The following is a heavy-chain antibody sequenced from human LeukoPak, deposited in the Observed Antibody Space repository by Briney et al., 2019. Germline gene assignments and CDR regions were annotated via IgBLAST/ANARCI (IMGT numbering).Heavy chain of an antibody. V-gene: IGHV4-4*09. CDR2: ICTSGST. CDR1: GGSISSYY. Sequence: SETLSLTCTVSGGSISSYYWSCIRQPPGKGLEWIGYICTSGSTNYNPSLKSRVPISVDTSKNQFSLKLSSVTAADPAVYSCARRDYYYYYMDVWGKGTTVTVSS. CDR3: ARRDYYYYYMDV. J-gene: IGHJ6*03.